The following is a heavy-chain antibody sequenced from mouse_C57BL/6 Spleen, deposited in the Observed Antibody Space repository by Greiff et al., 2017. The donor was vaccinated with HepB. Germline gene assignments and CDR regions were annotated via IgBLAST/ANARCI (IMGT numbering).Heavy chain of an antibody. CDR1: GYTFTSYW. CDR2: IHPNSGST. J-gene: IGHJ2*01. CDR3: AREREVWLRYFDY. V-gene: IGHV1-64*01. D-gene: IGHD2-2*01. Sequence: VQLQQPGAELVKPGASVKLSCKASGYTFTSYWMHWVKQRPGQGLEWIGMIHPNSGSTNYNEKFKSKATLTVDKSSSTAYMQLSSLTSEDSAVYYCAREREVWLRYFDYWGQGTTLTVSS.